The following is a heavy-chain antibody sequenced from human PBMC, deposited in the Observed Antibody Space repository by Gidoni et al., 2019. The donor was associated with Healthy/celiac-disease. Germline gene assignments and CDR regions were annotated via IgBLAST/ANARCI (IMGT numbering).Heavy chain of an antibody. Sequence: QLQLQESGPGLLKPSETLSLTCTVSDGSIRSISYYWGWIRQPPGKGLEWIGSIYYSGSTYYNPSLKSRVTISVDTSKNQFSLKLSSVTAADTAVYYCARLDRSIAARYDAFDIWGQGTMVTVSS. V-gene: IGHV4-39*01. J-gene: IGHJ3*02. CDR2: IYYSGST. CDR3: ARLDRSIAARYDAFDI. CDR1: DGSIRSISYY. D-gene: IGHD6-6*01.